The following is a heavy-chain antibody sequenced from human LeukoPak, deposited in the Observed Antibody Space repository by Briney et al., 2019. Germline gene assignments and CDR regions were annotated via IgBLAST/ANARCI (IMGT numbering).Heavy chain of an antibody. Sequence: GGSLRLSCTASGFTFKNYAMNWVRQAPGKGLEWVSVISGGGGSTYYGDSGKGRFTISRDNSNNTLYLQMNSLRAEDTAVYYCAKGALVTTRSWFEPWGQGTLVTVSS. D-gene: IGHD4-17*01. CDR2: ISGGGGST. V-gene: IGHV3-23*01. CDR1: GFTFKNYA. J-gene: IGHJ5*02. CDR3: AKGALVTTRSWFEP.